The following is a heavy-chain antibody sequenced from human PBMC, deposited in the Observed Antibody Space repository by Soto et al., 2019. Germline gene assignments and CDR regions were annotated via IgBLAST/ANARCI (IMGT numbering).Heavy chain of an antibody. V-gene: IGHV4-38-2*02. J-gene: IGHJ5*02. CDR3: ARQDRVVAEGRWFDP. CDR2: VHYSGNT. D-gene: IGHD2-15*01. CDR1: GYSISSGYH. Sequence: QVQLQESGPGLVNPSETLSLTCTVSGYSISSGYHWAWIRRPPGKGLEWLGSVHYSGNTYYNPSLKSRLTISVDKSKNQFSLNLSSVTAADTAVYYCARQDRVVAEGRWFDPWGQGTLVTVSS.